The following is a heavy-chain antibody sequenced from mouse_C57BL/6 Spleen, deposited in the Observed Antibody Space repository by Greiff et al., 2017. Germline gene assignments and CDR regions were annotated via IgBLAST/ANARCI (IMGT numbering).Heavy chain of an antibody. V-gene: IGHV5-6*01. CDR2: ISSGGSYT. D-gene: IGHD2-3*01. CDR3: ARHEGWLLP. Sequence: DVQLVESGGDLVKPGGSLKLSCAASGFTFSSYGMSWVRQTPDKRLEWVATISSGGSYTYYPDSVKGRFTISRDNAKNTLYLQMSSLKSEDTAMYYCARHEGWLLPWGQGTLVTVSA. J-gene: IGHJ3*01. CDR1: GFTFSSYG.